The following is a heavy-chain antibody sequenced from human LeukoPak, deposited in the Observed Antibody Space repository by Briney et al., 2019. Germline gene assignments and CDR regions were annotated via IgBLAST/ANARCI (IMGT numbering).Heavy chain of an antibody. J-gene: IGHJ6*02. D-gene: IGHD1-26*01. Sequence: PGGSLRLSCAASGFTFSSYSMNWVRQAPGKGLEWVSSISSSSSYIYYADSVKGRFTISRDNAKNSLYLQMNSLRAEDTAVYYCAREKRSGSYRYYYYYYGMDVWGQGTTVTVSS. CDR3: AREKRSGSYRYYYYYYGMDV. CDR1: GFTFSSYS. CDR2: ISSSSSYI. V-gene: IGHV3-21*04.